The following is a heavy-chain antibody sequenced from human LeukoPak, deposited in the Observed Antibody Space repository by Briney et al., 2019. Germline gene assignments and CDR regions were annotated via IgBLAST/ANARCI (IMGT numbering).Heavy chain of an antibody. Sequence: GGSLRLSCAVSGITLSNYAMSWVRQAPGKGLEWVAGISGTGGGTHYADSVKGRFTISRDNPKNTLYLQMNNLRAGDTAVYFCAKRGVVIRVILVGFHKEAYYFDSWGQGALVTVSS. V-gene: IGHV3-23*01. J-gene: IGHJ4*02. D-gene: IGHD3-22*01. CDR2: ISGTGGGT. CDR1: GITLSNYA. CDR3: AKRGVVIRVILVGFHKEAYYFDS.